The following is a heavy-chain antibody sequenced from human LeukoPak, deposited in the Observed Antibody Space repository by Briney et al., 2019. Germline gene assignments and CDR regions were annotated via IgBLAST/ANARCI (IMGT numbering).Heavy chain of an antibody. V-gene: IGHV3-15*07. CDR2: VQSKTDGGKT. J-gene: IGHJ4*02. CDR3: TTGIRGD. CDR1: GFIVTNAW. D-gene: IGHD3-3*02. Sequence: GGSLRLSCAASGFIVTNAWMNWVRQAPGKGLEWVGRVQSKTDGGKTDYAAPVKGRFTISRDDSKNTLYLQMNSLKTEDTAIYYCTTGIRGDWGQGTLVTVSS.